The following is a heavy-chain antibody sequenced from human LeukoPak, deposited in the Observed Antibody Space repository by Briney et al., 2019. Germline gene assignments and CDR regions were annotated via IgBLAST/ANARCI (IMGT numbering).Heavy chain of an antibody. J-gene: IGHJ4*02. V-gene: IGHV3-30*02. CDR1: GFTFSSYG. CDR2: IRYDGSNK. CDR3: AKDGDGETGRFDY. D-gene: IGHD3-10*01. Sequence: GGSLRLSCAASGFTFSSYGMHWVRQAPGKGLEWVAFIRYDGSNKYYADSVKGRFTISRGNSKNTLYLQMNSLRAEDTAVYYCAKDGDGETGRFDYWGQGTLVTVSS.